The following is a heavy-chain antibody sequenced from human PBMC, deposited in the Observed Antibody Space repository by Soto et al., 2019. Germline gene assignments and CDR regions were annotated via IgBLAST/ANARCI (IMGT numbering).Heavy chain of an antibody. CDR2: LYSSGKT. J-gene: IGHJ4*02. D-gene: IGHD2-15*01. CDR3: ARLILAFTEPFGY. Sequence: SETLSLTCTVSGGSVRSSGYYWAWIRQPPGKGLEWIGSLYSSGKTYRNPSLKSRVTMSDDTSKNQLSLRLSSVTAADTAVYYCARLILAFTEPFGYWGQGTLVTVSS. CDR1: GGSVRSSGYY. V-gene: IGHV4-39*01.